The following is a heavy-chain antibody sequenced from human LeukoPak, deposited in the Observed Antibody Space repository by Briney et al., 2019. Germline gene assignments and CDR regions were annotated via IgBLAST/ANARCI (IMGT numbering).Heavy chain of an antibody. Sequence: SETLSLTCTVSGGSISDDSWTWIRQPPGKGLYWIGSIFDIGSITYNPSLRSRLTISVDTSKNQFSLKLSSVTAADTAVYYCASPSTIGYSSAWYVLADAFDIWGQGTMVTVSS. CDR3: ASPSTIGYSSAWYVLADAFDI. CDR1: GGSISDDS. CDR2: IFDIGSI. J-gene: IGHJ3*02. V-gene: IGHV4-59*08. D-gene: IGHD6-19*01.